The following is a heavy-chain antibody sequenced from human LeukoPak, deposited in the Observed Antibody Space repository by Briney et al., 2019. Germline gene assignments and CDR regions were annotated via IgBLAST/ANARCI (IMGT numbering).Heavy chain of an antibody. CDR3: ARVGYYDSSGYYAYLQH. CDR1: GFAFGSYW. Sequence: GGSLRLSCAASGFAFGSYWMHWVRQAPGKGLEWISRMNNDGTDISYADSVKGRFTISRDNAKNTLYLQMSSLRAEDTAVYYCARVGYYDSSGYYAYLQHWGQGTLVTVSS. V-gene: IGHV3-74*01. J-gene: IGHJ1*01. CDR2: MNNDGTDI. D-gene: IGHD3-22*01.